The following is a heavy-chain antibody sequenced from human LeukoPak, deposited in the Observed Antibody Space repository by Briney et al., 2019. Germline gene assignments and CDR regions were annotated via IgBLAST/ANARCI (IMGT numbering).Heavy chain of an antibody. Sequence: NPSETLSLTCAVYGGSFSGYYWSWIRQPPGKGLEWIGEINHSGSTNYNPSLKSRVTISVDTSKNQFSLKLSSVTVADTAVYYCARANGFLSGSYYDYWGQGTLVTVSS. CDR3: ARANGFLSGSYYDY. CDR1: GGSFSGYY. J-gene: IGHJ4*02. CDR2: INHSGST. V-gene: IGHV4-34*01. D-gene: IGHD1-26*01.